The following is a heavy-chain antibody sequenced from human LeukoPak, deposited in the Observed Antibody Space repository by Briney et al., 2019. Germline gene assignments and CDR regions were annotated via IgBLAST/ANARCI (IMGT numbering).Heavy chain of an antibody. CDR2: ISWNSGSI. CDR1: GFTFDDYA. D-gene: IGHD3-22*01. V-gene: IGHV3-9*01. J-gene: IGHJ4*02. CDR3: AKDADPGMYDSSGLDY. Sequence: GGSLRLSCAASGFTFDDYAMHWVRQAPGKGLEWVSGISWNSGSIGYADSVEGRFTISRDNAKNSLYLQMNSLRAEDTALYYCAKDADPGMYDSSGLDYWGQGTLVTVSS.